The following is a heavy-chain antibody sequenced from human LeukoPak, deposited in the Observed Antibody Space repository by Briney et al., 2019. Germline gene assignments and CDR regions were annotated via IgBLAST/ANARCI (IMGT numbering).Heavy chain of an antibody. CDR3: ASSGSRSRRDLDY. V-gene: IGHV4-4*02. Sequence: SETLSLTCAVSGGSISSSDWWSWVRQPPGKGLEYIGEIYHTGSTNYNPSLKSRVTISLDKSKNQFSLKMGSVTAADTAEYYCASSGSRSRRDLDYWGQGTLVTVSS. CDR2: IYHTGST. J-gene: IGHJ4*02. D-gene: IGHD3-10*01. CDR1: GGSISSSDW.